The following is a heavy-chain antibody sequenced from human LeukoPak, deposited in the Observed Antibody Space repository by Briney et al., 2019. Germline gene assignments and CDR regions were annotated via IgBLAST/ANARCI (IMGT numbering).Heavy chain of an antibody. CDR1: GGSISNYF. Sequence: SETLPLTCTVSGGSISNYFWIWIRQPPGKGLEWIGYIYYSGNTNSNPSLRSRVTISVDTSKNQFSLKLRSVTAADTAVYYCAEAREFSSSSGRAYYFDFWGQGTLVTVSS. J-gene: IGHJ4*02. CDR2: IYYSGNT. V-gene: IGHV4-59*01. D-gene: IGHD6-6*01. CDR3: AEAREFSSSSGRAYYFDF.